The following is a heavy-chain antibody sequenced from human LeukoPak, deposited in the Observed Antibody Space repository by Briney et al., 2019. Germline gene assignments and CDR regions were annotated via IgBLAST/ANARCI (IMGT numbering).Heavy chain of an antibody. Sequence: GGSLRLSCAASGFTFSNYNFYWVRQAPGKGLEWVAVISYDGSNKYYADSVKGRFTISRDNSKNTLYLQMNSLRAEDTAVYYCATPKDPITMIVVALDYWGQGTLVTVSS. J-gene: IGHJ4*02. CDR2: ISYDGSNK. CDR1: GFTFSNYN. V-gene: IGHV3-30-3*01. D-gene: IGHD3-22*01. CDR3: ATPKDPITMIVVALDY.